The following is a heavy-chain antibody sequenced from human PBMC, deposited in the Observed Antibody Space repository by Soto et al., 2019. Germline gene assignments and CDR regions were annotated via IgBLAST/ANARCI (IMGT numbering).Heavy chain of an antibody. Sequence: PQTRSLARIVCAGSVIIRTWGGVVRQAQGKGLEWIGEIYHSGSTTYNPSLNSRATISVDKSENQFSLSLKSVTAADTAVYYCASVSSDYDNSGYYLPWGPGPLVPVSS. D-gene: IGHD3-22*01. V-gene: IGHV4-4*03. CDR2: IYHSGST. J-gene: IGHJ5*02. CDR3: ASVSSDYDNSGYYLP. CDR1: AGSVIIRTW.